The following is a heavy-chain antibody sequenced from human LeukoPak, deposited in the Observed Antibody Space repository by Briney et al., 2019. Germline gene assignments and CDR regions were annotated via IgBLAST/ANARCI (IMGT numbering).Heavy chain of an antibody. Sequence: PSETLSLTCTVSAGSISSVGSYCSWIRQHPLKGLEWIGYIYYSGTTYYNPSLKSRVTISVDTSKNQFSLKLSSVTAADTAVYYCPRCTRYSRHTHWGQRTLVTVSS. CDR2: IYYSGTT. D-gene: IGHD6-13*01. CDR3: PRCTRYSRHTH. CDR1: AGSISSVGSY. V-gene: IGHV4-31*03. J-gene: IGHJ4*02.